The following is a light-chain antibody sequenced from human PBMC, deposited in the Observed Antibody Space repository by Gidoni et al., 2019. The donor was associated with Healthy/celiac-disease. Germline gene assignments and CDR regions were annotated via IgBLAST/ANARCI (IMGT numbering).Light chain of an antibody. CDR1: QSVSSSY. J-gene: IGKJ2*01. V-gene: IGKV3-20*01. CDR2: GAS. Sequence: EIVLPQSPGTLSLSPGERATLSCRASQSVSSSYLAWYQQKPGQAPRLLIYGASSRATGIPDRFSGSGSGTDFNLTISRLEPEEFAVYYCQQYGSSPVYTFGQGTKLEIK. CDR3: QQYGSSPVYT.